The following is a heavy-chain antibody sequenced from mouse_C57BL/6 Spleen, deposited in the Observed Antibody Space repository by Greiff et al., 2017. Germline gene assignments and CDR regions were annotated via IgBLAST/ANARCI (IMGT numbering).Heavy chain of an antibody. V-gene: IGHV1-74*01. Sequence: VQLQQPGAELVKPGASVKVSCKASGYTFTSYWMHWVKQKPGQGLEWIGRIHPSDSDTNYNQKFKGKATLTVDKSSSTAYMQLSSLTSEDSAVYYCAMYYYGSTYYAMDYWGQGTSVTVSS. CDR2: IHPSDSDT. CDR1: GYTFTSYW. CDR3: AMYYYGSTYYAMDY. D-gene: IGHD1-1*01. J-gene: IGHJ4*01.